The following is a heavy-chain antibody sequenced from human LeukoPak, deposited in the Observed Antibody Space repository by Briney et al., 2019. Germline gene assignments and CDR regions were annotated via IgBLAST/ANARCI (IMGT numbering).Heavy chain of an antibody. Sequence: PGGSLRLSCAASGFSFSGYVIHWVRQAPGTGLEWVAVIWYDGSNKYYAESVKGRFIISRDNSKNIVYLQMNSLRTDDTAVYFCARDMECSGTTCYSDGVDVWGQGTTVTVSS. D-gene: IGHD2-2*01. V-gene: IGHV3-33*01. CDR2: IWYDGSNK. CDR3: ARDMECSGTTCYSDGVDV. J-gene: IGHJ6*02. CDR1: GFSFSGYV.